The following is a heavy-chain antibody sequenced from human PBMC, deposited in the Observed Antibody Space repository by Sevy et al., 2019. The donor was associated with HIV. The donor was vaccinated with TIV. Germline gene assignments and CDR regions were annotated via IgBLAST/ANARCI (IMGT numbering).Heavy chain of an antibody. V-gene: IGHV3-23*01. CDR1: GFTFSKYS. CDR2: LSFGCGEI. J-gene: IGHJ4*02. D-gene: IGHD2-8*01. CDR3: AREGCTKPHDY. Sequence: GSLRLSCAASGFTFSKYSMSWVRQPPGKGLEWVSTLSFGCGEINYADSVKGRFTISRDNSKSSVYLQMNNLRPEDTAVYYCAREGCTKPHDYWGQGTLVAVSS.